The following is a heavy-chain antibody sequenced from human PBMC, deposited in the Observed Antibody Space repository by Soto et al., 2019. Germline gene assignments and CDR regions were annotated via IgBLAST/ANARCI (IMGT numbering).Heavy chain of an antibody. CDR3: ARVVRIADAFDY. CDR2: IKQDGSEK. CDR1: GFTFSSYW. D-gene: IGHD6-6*01. Sequence: GGSLRLSCAGSGFTFSSYWMSWVRQAPGKGLEWVANIKQDGSEKYYVDSVKGRFTISRDNAKNSLYLQMNSLRAEDTAVYYCARVVRIADAFDYWGQGTLVTVSS. V-gene: IGHV3-7*01. J-gene: IGHJ4*02.